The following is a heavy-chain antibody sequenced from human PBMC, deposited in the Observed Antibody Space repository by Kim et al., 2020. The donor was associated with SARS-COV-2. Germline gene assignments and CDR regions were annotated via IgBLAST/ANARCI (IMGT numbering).Heavy chain of an antibody. CDR3: ARLESTSFMDY. CDR2: ISPTGSRV. Sequence: GGSLRLSCAVSGFTFTDYYMTWIRQAPGKGLEHISYISPTGSRVYHGHSVKGRFTASRDNAKNSLYLDLNSLSPEDTGVYYCARLESTSFMDYWGQGAL. CDR1: GFTFTDYY. V-gene: IGHV3-11*04. J-gene: IGHJ4*02. D-gene: IGHD3-3*01.